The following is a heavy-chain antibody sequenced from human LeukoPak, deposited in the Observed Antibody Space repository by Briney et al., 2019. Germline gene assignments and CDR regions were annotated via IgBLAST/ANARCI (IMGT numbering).Heavy chain of an antibody. D-gene: IGHD2-21*02. CDR1: GGSIRSHY. J-gene: IGHJ4*02. CDR3: ARGPSPVTASYYFDY. Sequence: PSETLSLTCTVSGGSIRSHYWSWIRQPPGKGLEWIGYIYYSGSTNYNPSLKSRVTISVDTSKNQFSLKLSSVTAADTAVYYCARGPSPVTASYYFDYWGQGTLVTVSS. CDR2: IYYSGST. V-gene: IGHV4-59*11.